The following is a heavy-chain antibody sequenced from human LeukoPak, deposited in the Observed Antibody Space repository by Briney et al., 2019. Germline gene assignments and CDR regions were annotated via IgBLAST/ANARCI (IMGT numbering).Heavy chain of an antibody. V-gene: IGHV4-59*08. Sequence: SETLSLTCTVSGGSFNSYYWSWIRQPPGKGLEWVGYIYYSGSTDYNPSLETRVTISVGGSKNQAAPKISTVTAADPAVYFCAEHLIQRYYFHYWGQGTLVTVSS. CDR2: IYYSGST. D-gene: IGHD5-18*01. CDR3: AEHLIQRYYFHY. CDR1: GGSFNSYY. J-gene: IGHJ4*02.